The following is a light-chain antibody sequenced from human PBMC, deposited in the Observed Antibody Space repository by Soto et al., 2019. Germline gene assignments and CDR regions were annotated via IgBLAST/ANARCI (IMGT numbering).Light chain of an antibody. CDR1: RLDVGSYNY. J-gene: IGLJ1*01. V-gene: IGLV2-14*03. CDR2: EVT. CDR3: CSYVSSKTYL. Sequence: QSVLTQPASVSGSPGQSITISCTGTRLDVGSYNYVSWYQQQPGKAPKLIIYEVTNRPSGVSDRFSGSKSDNTASLTISGLQTGDEADYYCCSYVSSKTYLFGTGTKVTVL.